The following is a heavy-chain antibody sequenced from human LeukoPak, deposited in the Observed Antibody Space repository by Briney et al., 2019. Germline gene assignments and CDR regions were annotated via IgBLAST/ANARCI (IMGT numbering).Heavy chain of an antibody. V-gene: IGHV3-48*01. CDR1: GFTFSSYS. Sequence: PGGSLRLSCAASGFTFSSYSMNWVRQAPGKGLEWVSYISSSSSTIYYADSVKGRFTISRDNAKNSLYLQMNSLRAEDTAVYYCARERLSSSSLWWGQGTLVTVSS. J-gene: IGHJ4*02. CDR2: ISSSSSTI. D-gene: IGHD6-6*01. CDR3: ARERLSSSSLW.